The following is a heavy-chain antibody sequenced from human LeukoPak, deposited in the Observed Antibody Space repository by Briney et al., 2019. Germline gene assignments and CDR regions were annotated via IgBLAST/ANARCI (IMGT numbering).Heavy chain of an antibody. J-gene: IGHJ4*02. CDR2: IWSDGSNK. CDR3: ARGSGSFSGGFDY. Sequence: GRSLRLSCAASGFTFSSYGMHWVRQAPGKGLEWVAVIWSDGSNKYYADSVKGRFTISRDNSKNTLYLQMNSLRAEDTAVYYCARGSGSFSGGFDYWGQGTLVTVSS. CDR1: GFTFSSYG. D-gene: IGHD1-26*01. V-gene: IGHV3-33*01.